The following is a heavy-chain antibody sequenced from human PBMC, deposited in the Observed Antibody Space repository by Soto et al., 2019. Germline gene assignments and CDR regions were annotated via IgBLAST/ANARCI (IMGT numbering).Heavy chain of an antibody. V-gene: IGHV4-30-2*01. Sequence: QLQLQESGSGLVRPSQTLSLTCAVSGGSISSGGYSWNWIRQPPGKGLEWIGYFYHSGSTLYNPSLKSRVPISVDKSKNQFSLKLSSVTAADTAVYYCARDQLEGNWFDPWGQGTLVTVSS. CDR3: ARDQLEGNWFDP. J-gene: IGHJ5*02. D-gene: IGHD1-1*01. CDR2: FYHSGST. CDR1: GGSISSGGYS.